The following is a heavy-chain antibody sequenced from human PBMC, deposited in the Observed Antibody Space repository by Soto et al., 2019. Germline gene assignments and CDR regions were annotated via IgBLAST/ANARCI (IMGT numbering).Heavy chain of an antibody. CDR3: GGGGGVGVAGSAAFDM. V-gene: IGHV1-2*02. CDR1: GYPVTAYY. J-gene: IGHJ3*02. D-gene: IGHD3-3*01. Sequence: QLHLVQSGAVVKKPGASVTVSCSASGYPVTAYYMHWVRQAPGRGLEWMGGINPATGAAKYTQTFPGRVTMARGPATSTVFMELGGLTSEDTAGFFWGGGGGVGVAGSAAFDMWGQGTLVTVSS. CDR2: INPATGAA.